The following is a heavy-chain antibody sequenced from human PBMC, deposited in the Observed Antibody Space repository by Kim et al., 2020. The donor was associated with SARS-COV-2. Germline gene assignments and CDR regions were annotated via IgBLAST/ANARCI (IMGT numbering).Heavy chain of an antibody. Sequence: SETLSLTCAVYGGSFSGYYWSWIRQPPGKGLEWIGEINHSGSTNYNPSLKSRVTISVDTSKNQFSLKLSSVTAADTAVYYCARGPRNIVLMVYAFIPFDYWGQGTLVTVSS. V-gene: IGHV4-34*01. CDR1: GGSFSGYY. J-gene: IGHJ4*02. CDR3: ARGPRNIVLMVYAFIPFDY. CDR2: INHSGST. D-gene: IGHD2-8*01.